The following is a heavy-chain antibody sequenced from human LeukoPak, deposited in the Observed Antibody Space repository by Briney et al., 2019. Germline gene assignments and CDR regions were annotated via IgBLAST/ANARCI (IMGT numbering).Heavy chain of an antibody. V-gene: IGHV4-4*07. CDR2: IYTSGST. Sequence: PSETLSLTCTVSGGSISSYYWSWIRQPAGKGLEWIGRIYTSGSTNYNPSLKSRVTMSVDTSKNQFSLKLSSVTAADTAVYYCARDLSNWGTFYWYFDLWGRGTLVAVSS. CDR3: ARDLSNWGTFYWYFDL. J-gene: IGHJ2*01. D-gene: IGHD7-27*01. CDR1: GGSISSYY.